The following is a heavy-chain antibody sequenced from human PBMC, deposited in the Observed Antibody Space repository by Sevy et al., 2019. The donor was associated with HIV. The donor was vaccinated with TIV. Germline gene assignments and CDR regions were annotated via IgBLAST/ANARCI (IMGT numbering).Heavy chain of an antibody. D-gene: IGHD6-19*01. CDR1: GFTFSNYG. V-gene: IGHV3-30*18. CDR2: ISYDGSNK. J-gene: IGHJ4*02. Sequence: GGSMRLSCAASGFTFSNYGMHWVRQAPGKGLEWVAVISYDGSNKYYADSVKGRFTISRDNSKNTLYLQMNSLRAEDTAVYYCTKDRALRQWLAFFHYWGQGTLVTVSS. CDR3: TKDRALRQWLAFFHY.